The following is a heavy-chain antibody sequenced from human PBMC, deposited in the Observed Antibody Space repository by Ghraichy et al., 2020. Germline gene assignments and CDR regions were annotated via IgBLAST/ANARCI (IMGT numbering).Heavy chain of an antibody. V-gene: IGHV2-70*04. CDR3: ARESIAARFSLDF. CDR2: IDWDDEK. J-gene: IGHJ4*02. Sequence: SGPTLVKPTQTLTLTCTFSGFSLSTSGMRVSWIRQPPGKALEWLARIDWDDEKFYRTSLKTRLTISKDTSKNQVVLRMTNMDPLDTATYYFARESIAARFSLDFWGQGTLVTVSS. CDR1: GFSLSTSGMR. D-gene: IGHD6-6*01.